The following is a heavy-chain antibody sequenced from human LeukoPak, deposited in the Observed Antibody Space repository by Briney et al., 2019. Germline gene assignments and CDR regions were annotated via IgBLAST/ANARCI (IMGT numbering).Heavy chain of an antibody. Sequence: SETLSLTCTVSGASITSSYWSWVRQPPGKGLEWIGYASYSGTTNYNPSLNSRVTISVDTSKNQFSLKMTSVTAADTAVYYCARTTHPDAKDWPYFDYWGQGILVTVSS. CDR2: ASYSGTT. V-gene: IGHV4-59*01. CDR1: GASITSSY. J-gene: IGHJ4*02. CDR3: ARTTHPDAKDWPYFDY. D-gene: IGHD3-9*01.